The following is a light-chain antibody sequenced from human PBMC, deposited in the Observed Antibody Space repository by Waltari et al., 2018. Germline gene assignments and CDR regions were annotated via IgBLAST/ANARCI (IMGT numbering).Light chain of an antibody. CDR3: QHYLRLPVT. J-gene: IGKJ1*01. V-gene: IGKV3-20*01. Sequence: ELVFTQSPGTLSLSLGERATVSCSTSQSVSRALALYQQKPGQTPRLLISGASTRATGIPDRFSGSGSGTDFSLTISRLAPDDFAVYYCQHYLRLPVTFGQGTTVEI. CDR1: QSVSRA. CDR2: GAS.